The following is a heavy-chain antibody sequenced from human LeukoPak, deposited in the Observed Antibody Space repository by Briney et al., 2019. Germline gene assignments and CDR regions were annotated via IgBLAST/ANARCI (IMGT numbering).Heavy chain of an antibody. V-gene: IGHV1-2*02. CDR1: GYTFTGYY. J-gene: IGHJ6*02. CDR3: ARDQSLVAGTAVVGYYYYGMDV. Sequence: ASVKVSCKASGYTFTGYYMHWVRQAPGQGLEWMGWINPNSGVTNYAQKFQGRVTMTRDTSISTAYMELSRLRSDDTAVYYCARDQSLVAGTAVVGYYYYGMDVWGQGTTVTVSS. CDR2: INPNSGVT. D-gene: IGHD6-19*01.